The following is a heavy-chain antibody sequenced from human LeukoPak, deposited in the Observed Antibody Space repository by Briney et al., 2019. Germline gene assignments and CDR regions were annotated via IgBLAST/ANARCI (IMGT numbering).Heavy chain of an antibody. CDR1: GDSISGGDCN. D-gene: IGHD3-22*01. V-gene: IGHV4-31*03. CDR3: ARGVYYDSSGYSDTNWFDP. Sequence: PSETLSLTCTVSGDSISGGDCNWSWIRQHPGKGLEWMAYIYYSGNTYYNSSLQSRVTISIDTSQNQFSLKLSSVTAADTAVYYCARGVYYDSSGYSDTNWFDPWGQGTLVTVSS. CDR2: IYYSGNT. J-gene: IGHJ5*02.